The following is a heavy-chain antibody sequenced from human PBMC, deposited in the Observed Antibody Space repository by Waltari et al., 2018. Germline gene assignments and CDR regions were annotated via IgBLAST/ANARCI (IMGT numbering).Heavy chain of an antibody. CDR1: GGSISSSSSY. V-gene: IGHV4-39*01. CDR3: ARLRNYYDSSGYHDAFDI. J-gene: IGHJ3*02. CDR2: IYYSGST. Sequence: QLQLQESGSGLVKPSETLSLTCTVSGGSISSSSSYWGWIRQPPGKGLEWIGSIYYSGSTYYNPSLKSRVTISVDTSKNQFSLKLSSVTAADTAVYYCARLRNYYDSSGYHDAFDIWGQGTMVTVSS. D-gene: IGHD3-22*01.